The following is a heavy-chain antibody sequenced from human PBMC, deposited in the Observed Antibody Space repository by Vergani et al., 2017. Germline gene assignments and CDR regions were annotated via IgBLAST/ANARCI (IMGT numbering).Heavy chain of an antibody. V-gene: IGHV3-7*01. Sequence: EVQLVESGGGLVQPGGSLRLSCAASGFTFSSYWMSWVRQAPGKGLEWVANIKQDGSEKYYVDSVKGRFTISRDNAKNPLYLQMNSLRAEDRAVYYGAGVGECDILSGGDYYYYYMDVWGKGTTVTVSS. CDR2: IKQDGSEK. CDR1: GFTFSSYW. J-gene: IGHJ6*03. D-gene: IGHD3-9*01. CDR3: AGVGECDILSGGDYYYYYMDV.